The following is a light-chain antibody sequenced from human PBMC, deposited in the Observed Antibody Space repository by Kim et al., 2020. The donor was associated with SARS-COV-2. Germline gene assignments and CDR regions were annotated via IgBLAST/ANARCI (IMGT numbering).Light chain of an antibody. CDR2: DAS. Sequence: EIVLTQSPGTLSLSPGESATLSCRASQSLNRNYLAWYQQKPGQAPRLLIYDASTRAIGIPDRFTGSGSGTDFTLTISRLEPEDFAVYSCQHYGDSLTFGQGTKVDIK. V-gene: IGKV3-20*01. J-gene: IGKJ1*01. CDR3: QHYGDSLT. CDR1: QSLNRNY.